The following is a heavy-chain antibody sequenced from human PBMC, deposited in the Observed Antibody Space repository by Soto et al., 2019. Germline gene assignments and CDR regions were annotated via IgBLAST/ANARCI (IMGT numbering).Heavy chain of an antibody. D-gene: IGHD3-22*01. CDR1: GFTFSSYA. V-gene: IGHV3-30-3*01. J-gene: IGHJ4*02. CDR2: ISYDGSNK. Sequence: QVQLVESGGGVVQPGRSLRLSCAASGFTFSSYAMHWVRQAPGKGLEWVAVISYDGSNKYYADSVKGRFTISRDNSKNTLYLPMNSLRAEDTAVYDCARDPKYYDSSGGGEISFDCRSQVTLVTVSS. CDR3: ARDPKYYDSSGGGEISFDC.